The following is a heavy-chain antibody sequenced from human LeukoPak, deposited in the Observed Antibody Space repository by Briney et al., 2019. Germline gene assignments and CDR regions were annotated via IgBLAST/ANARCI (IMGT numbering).Heavy chain of an antibody. V-gene: IGHV4-34*01. CDR2: INHSGST. CDR3: ARALRLISDY. J-gene: IGHJ4*02. Sequence: SETLSLTCAVYGGSFRGYYWSWIRQPPGKGLEWIGQINHSGSTNYNPSLKSRVTISVDTSKNQFSLELSSVTAADTAVYYCARALRLISDYWGQGTLVTVSS. D-gene: IGHD3-16*01. CDR1: GGSFRGYY.